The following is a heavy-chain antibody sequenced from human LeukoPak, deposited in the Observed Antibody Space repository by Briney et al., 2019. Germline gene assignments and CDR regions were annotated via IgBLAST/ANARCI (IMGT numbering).Heavy chain of an antibody. CDR1: GYTFTSYG. V-gene: IGHV1-18*01. D-gene: IGHD4-23*01. CDR2: ISAYNGNT. CDR3: ARVGVATVGLYYFDY. J-gene: IGHJ4*02. Sequence: ASVMDSCKASGYTFTSYGISWVRRAPGQGLEWMGWISAYNGNTNYAQKLQRRANMTTDTSTSTAYMELRSLRSDDTAVYYCARVGVATVGLYYFDYRGERDLVTVSS.